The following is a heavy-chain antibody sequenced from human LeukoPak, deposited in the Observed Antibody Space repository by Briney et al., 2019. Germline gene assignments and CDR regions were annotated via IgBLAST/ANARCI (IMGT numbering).Heavy chain of an antibody. J-gene: IGHJ6*02. V-gene: IGHV4-31*03. D-gene: IGHD2-2*02. CDR2: IYYSGST. CDR1: GGSISSGGYY. Sequence: SQTLSLTCTVSGGSISSGGYYWSWIRQHPGKGLEWIGYIYYSGSTYYNPSLKSRVTISVDTSKNQFSLKLSSVTAADTAVYYCARASFDYCSSTSCYTQYYYYYYGMDVWGQGTTVTVSS. CDR3: ARASFDYCSSTSCYTQYYYYYYGMDV.